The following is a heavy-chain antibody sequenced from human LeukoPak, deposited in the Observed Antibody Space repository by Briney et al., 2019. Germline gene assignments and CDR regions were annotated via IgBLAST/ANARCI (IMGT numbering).Heavy chain of an antibody. Sequence: GGSLRLSCAASGFTFSSYSMNWVRQAPGKGLEWVSSIRSSSSYIYYADSVKGRFTISRDNAKNSLYLQMNSLRAEDTAVYYCARDLIAVAVGMDVWGQGTTVTVSS. J-gene: IGHJ6*02. D-gene: IGHD6-19*01. V-gene: IGHV3-21*01. CDR3: ARDLIAVAVGMDV. CDR2: IRSSSSYI. CDR1: GFTFSSYS.